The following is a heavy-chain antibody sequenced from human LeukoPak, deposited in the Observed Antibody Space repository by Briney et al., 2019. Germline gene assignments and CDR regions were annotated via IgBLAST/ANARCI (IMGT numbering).Heavy chain of an antibody. D-gene: IGHD6-19*01. V-gene: IGHV3-64D*06. CDR3: VRDTNNPGVAGGDY. CDR1: GFTFSNYP. J-gene: IGHJ4*02. CDR2: ISSSGGTT. Sequence: GGSLRLSCSASGFTFSNYPMHWVRQAPGKGLKFVSSISSSGGTTYYAASVKGRFTISRDNSKNTLFLQMNSLRPEDTAVYYCVRDTNNPGVAGGDYWGQGALVTVSS.